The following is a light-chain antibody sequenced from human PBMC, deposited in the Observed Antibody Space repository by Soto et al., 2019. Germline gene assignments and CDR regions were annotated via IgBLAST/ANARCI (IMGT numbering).Light chain of an antibody. J-gene: IGKJ4*01. CDR2: SAS. CDR1: ENSASY. Sequence: IQMTQSPSSLSASVGDRVTVNCRTSENSASYVSWFQQRPGKAPNLLIYSASTLHTGVSSRFSGNGSGTHFTLTVERLQAEDVATYYCQQRISWPLTFGGGTKVEIK. CDR3: QQRISWPLT. V-gene: IGKV1-39*01.